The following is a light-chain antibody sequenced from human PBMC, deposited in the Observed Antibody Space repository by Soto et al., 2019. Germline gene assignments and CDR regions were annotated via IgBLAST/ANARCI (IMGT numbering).Light chain of an antibody. CDR1: SSDVGGYNY. CDR2: EAS. CDR3: SSYTSSRAYV. J-gene: IGLJ1*01. V-gene: IGLV2-14*01. Sequence: QSVLTQPASVSGSPGQSITISCTGTSSDVGGYNYVSWYQQQSGKAPKLMIHEASNRPSGVSNRFSGSKSGNTASLTISGLQAEDEADYYCSSYTSSRAYVFGIGTKLTVL.